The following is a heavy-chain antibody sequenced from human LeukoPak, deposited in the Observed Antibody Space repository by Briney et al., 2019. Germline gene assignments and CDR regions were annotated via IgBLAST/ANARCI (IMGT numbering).Heavy chain of an antibody. V-gene: IGHV3-21*01. Sequence: PGGSLRLSCAAPGFTFSSYSMNWVRQAPGKGLEWVSSISSSSSYIYYADSVKGRFTISRDNAKNSLYLQMNSLRAEDTAVYYCARFPVGAKYYYYYGMDVWGQGTTVTVSS. CDR2: ISSSSSYI. J-gene: IGHJ6*02. CDR3: ARFPVGAKYYYYYGMDV. D-gene: IGHD1-26*01. CDR1: GFTFSSYS.